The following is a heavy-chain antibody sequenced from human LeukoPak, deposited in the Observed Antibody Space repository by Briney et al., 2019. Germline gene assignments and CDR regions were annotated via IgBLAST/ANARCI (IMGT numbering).Heavy chain of an antibody. CDR2: INAYNGDT. D-gene: IGHD3-9*01. J-gene: IGHJ3*01. CDR3: ARDGSGVWFDY. Sequence: ASVKVSCKASNYTFTSYGISWVRQAPGQGLEWMAWINAYNGDTNYAQKLQGRVTLTTDTSTSTAYMELRSLRSDDTAVYYCARDGSGVWFDYWGQGTIVTVSS. V-gene: IGHV1-18*01. CDR1: NYTFTSYG.